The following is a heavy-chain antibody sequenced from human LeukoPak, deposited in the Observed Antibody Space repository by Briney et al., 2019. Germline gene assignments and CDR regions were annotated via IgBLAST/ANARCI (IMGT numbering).Heavy chain of an antibody. Sequence: GGSLRLSCAASGFTVSSNYMSWVRQAPGKGLEWVSVIYSGGSTYYADSVKGRFTISRDNSKNTLYLQMNSLRAEDTAVYYCARDGPHSSGHGMDVWGQGTTVTVSS. J-gene: IGHJ6*02. V-gene: IGHV3-66*01. D-gene: IGHD3-22*01. CDR1: GFTVSSNY. CDR2: IYSGGST. CDR3: ARDGPHSSGHGMDV.